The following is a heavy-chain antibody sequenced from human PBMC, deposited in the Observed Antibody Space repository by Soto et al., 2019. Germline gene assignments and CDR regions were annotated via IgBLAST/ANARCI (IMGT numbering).Heavy chain of an antibody. CDR3: AKDMGGDCGGDCAEYFQH. CDR2: ISWNSGSI. D-gene: IGHD2-21*02. Sequence: GGSLRLSCAASGFTFDDYAMHWVRQAPGKGLEWVSGISWNSGSIGYADSVKGRFTISRDNAKNSLYLQMNSLRAEDTALYYCAKDMGGDCGGDCAEYFQHWGQGTLVTVSS. J-gene: IGHJ1*01. CDR1: GFTFDDYA. V-gene: IGHV3-9*01.